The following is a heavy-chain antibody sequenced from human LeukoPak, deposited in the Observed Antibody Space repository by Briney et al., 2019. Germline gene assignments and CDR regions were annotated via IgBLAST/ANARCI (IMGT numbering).Heavy chain of an antibody. D-gene: IGHD3-22*01. CDR3: ARDPRASSGYYSYYYYYMDV. J-gene: IGHJ6*03. CDR2: ISAYNGNT. Sequence: ASVKVSCKASGYTFTSYGISWVRQAPGQGLEWMGWISAYNGNTNYAQKLQGRVTMTTDTSTSTAYMELRSLRSDDTAVYYCARDPRASSGYYSYYYYYMDVWGKGTTVTISS. CDR1: GYTFTSYG. V-gene: IGHV1-18*01.